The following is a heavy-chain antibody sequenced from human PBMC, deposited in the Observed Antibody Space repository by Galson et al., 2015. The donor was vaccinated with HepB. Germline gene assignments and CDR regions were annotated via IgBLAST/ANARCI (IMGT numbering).Heavy chain of an antibody. CDR1: GYTLTELS. CDR2: FDPEDGET. CDR3: ATDQGYSYGYVGYFDY. V-gene: IGHV1-24*01. J-gene: IGHJ4*02. D-gene: IGHD5-18*01. Sequence: SVKVSCKVSGYTLTELSMHWVRQAPGKGLEWMGGFDPEDGETIYAQKFQGRVTMTEDTSTDTAYMELSSLRSEDTAVYYCATDQGYSYGYVGYFDYWGQGTLVTVSS.